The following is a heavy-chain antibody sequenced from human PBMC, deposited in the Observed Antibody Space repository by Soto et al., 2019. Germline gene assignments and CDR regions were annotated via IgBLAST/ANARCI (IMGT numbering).Heavy chain of an antibody. CDR2: IYYSGST. J-gene: IGHJ5*02. CDR1: GGSISSGGYY. Sequence: ASETLSLTCTVSGGSISSGGYYWSWIRQHPGKGLEWIGYIYYSGSTYYNPSLKSRVTISVDTSKTQFSLKLSSVTAADTAVYYCAREPRAMVVAATGWFDPWGQGTLVTVS. D-gene: IGHD2-15*01. V-gene: IGHV4-31*03. CDR3: AREPRAMVVAATGWFDP.